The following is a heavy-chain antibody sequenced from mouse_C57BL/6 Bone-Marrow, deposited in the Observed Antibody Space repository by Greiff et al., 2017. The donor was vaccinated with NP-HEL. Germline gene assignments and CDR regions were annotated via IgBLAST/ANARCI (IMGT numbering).Heavy chain of an antibody. Sequence: QVQLQQPGAELVRPGSSVKLSCKASGYTFTSYWMHWVKQGPIQGLEWIGNIDPSDSETHYNQKFKDKATLTVDKSSSTAYMQLSSLTSEDSAVYYCARSDGYPWYFDVWGTGTTVTVSS. D-gene: IGHD2-3*01. CDR1: GYTFTSYW. CDR2: IDPSDSET. J-gene: IGHJ1*03. CDR3: ARSDGYPWYFDV. V-gene: IGHV1-52*01.